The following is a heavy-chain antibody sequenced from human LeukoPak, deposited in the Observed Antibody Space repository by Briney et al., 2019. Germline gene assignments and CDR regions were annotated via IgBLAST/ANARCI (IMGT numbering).Heavy chain of an antibody. J-gene: IGHJ3*02. Sequence: SETLSLTCAVSGGSISSSNWWSWVRQPPGKGLEWIGEIYHSGSTNYNPSLKSRVTISVDTSKNQFSLKLSSVTAADTAVYYCARPPGRGAVGAFDIWGQGTMVTVSS. CDR2: IYHSGST. V-gene: IGHV4-4*02. CDR3: ARPPGRGAVGAFDI. CDR1: GGSISSSNW. D-gene: IGHD2-15*01.